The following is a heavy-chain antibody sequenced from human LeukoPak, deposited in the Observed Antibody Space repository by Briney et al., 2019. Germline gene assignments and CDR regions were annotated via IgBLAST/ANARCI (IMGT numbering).Heavy chain of an antibody. CDR2: IYYSGST. CDR1: GGSISSSSYY. V-gene: IGHV4-39*01. Sequence: SGTLSLTCTVSGGSISSSSYYWGWIRQPPGKGLEWIGSIYYSGSTYYNPSLKSRVTISVDTSKNQFSLKLSSVTAADTAVYYCARLWSYYYDSSGYWYWGQGTLVTVSS. D-gene: IGHD3-22*01. J-gene: IGHJ4*02. CDR3: ARLWSYYYDSSGYWY.